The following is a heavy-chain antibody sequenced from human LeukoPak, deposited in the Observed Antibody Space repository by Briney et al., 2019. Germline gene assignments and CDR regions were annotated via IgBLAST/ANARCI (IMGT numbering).Heavy chain of an antibody. CDR3: ARDGLRRPPTPYCGGDCPLDY. CDR2: ISSSSSYI. J-gene: IGHJ4*02. Sequence: GPLRLSCAASGFTFSSYSMNWVRQAPGKGLEWVSSISSSSSYIYYADSVKGRFTISRDNAKNSLYLQMNSLRVEDTAMYYCARDGLRRPPTPYCGGDCPLDYWGQGTLVSVSS. D-gene: IGHD2-21*02. V-gene: IGHV3-21*04. CDR1: GFTFSSYS.